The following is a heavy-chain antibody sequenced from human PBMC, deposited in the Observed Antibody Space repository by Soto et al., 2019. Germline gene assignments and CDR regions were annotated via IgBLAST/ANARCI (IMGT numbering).Heavy chain of an antibody. Sequence: QVQLQQWGAGLLKPSETLSLTCAVYGGSFSGYYWSWIRQPPGKGLEWIGEINHSGRTNYNPSLKCRVTISVDTSKNQFSLKLSSVTAADTAVYYCARDRVVPAAILYYYGMDVWGQGTTVTVSS. CDR1: GGSFSGYY. D-gene: IGHD2-2*01. V-gene: IGHV4-34*01. J-gene: IGHJ6*02. CDR3: ARDRVVPAAILYYYGMDV. CDR2: INHSGRT.